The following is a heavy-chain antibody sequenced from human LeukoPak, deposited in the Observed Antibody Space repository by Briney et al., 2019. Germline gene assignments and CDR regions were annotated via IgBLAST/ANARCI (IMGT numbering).Heavy chain of an antibody. J-gene: IGHJ6*03. Sequence: SQTLSLTCTVSGGSISSGSYYWSWIRQPAGKGLEWIGRIYTSGSTNYNPSLKSRVTISVDTSKNQFSLKLSSVTAADTAVYYCAIVVVPAGRYYYYMDVWGKGTTVTVSS. CDR2: IYTSGST. V-gene: IGHV4-61*02. D-gene: IGHD2-2*01. CDR3: AIVVVPAGRYYYYMDV. CDR1: GGSISSGSYY.